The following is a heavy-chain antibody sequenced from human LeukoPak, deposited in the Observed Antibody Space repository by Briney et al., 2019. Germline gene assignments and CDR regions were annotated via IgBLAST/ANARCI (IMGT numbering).Heavy chain of an antibody. CDR1: GYTFTSYG. V-gene: IGHV1-18*01. CDR2: ISAYNGNT. J-gene: IGHJ4*02. D-gene: IGHD2-2*01. Sequence: GASVKVSWKASGYTFTSYGISWVRQAPGQGLEGMGWISAYNGNTNYAQKLQGRVTMTTDTSTSTAYMELRSLRSDDTAVYYCAGRCSSTSCYWSDYWGQGTLVTVSS. CDR3: AGRCSSTSCYWSDY.